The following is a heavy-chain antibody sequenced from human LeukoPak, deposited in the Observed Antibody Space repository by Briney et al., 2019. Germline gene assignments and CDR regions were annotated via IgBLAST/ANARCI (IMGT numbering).Heavy chain of an antibody. CDR3: ARDGEMATILGNWFDP. V-gene: IGHV1-69*13. CDR2: IIPIFGTA. D-gene: IGHD5-24*01. CDR1: GGTFSSYA. J-gene: IGHJ5*02. Sequence: SVKVSCKASGGTFSSYAISWVRQAPGQGLEWMGGIIPIFGTANYAQKFQGRVTITADESTSTAYMVLSSLRSEDTAVYYCARDGEMATILGNWFDPWGQGTLVTVSS.